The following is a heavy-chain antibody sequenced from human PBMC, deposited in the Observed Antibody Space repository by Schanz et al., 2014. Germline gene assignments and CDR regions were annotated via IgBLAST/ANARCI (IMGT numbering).Heavy chain of an antibody. V-gene: IGHV3-53*01. J-gene: IGHJ5*02. CDR3: ARARYCSGGTCYGFDP. Sequence: VQLVESGGGLVKPGGSLRLSCAASGFTVSNNCMNWVRQAPGKGLEWVSVICSGGSTYYADSVKGRFTISRDSSKNTLYLQVNSLRAEDTAVYYCARARYCSGGTCYGFDPWGQGTLVTVSS. CDR1: GFTVSNNC. CDR2: ICSGGST. D-gene: IGHD2-15*01.